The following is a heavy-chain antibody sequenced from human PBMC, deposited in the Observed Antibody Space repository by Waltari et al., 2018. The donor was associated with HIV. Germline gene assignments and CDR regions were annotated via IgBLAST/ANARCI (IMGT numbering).Heavy chain of an antibody. Sequence: EVQLVTSGGGLVQPGGSLRLSCVASGFLFSIYWMHWIRQAPGKGLVWISRINSDGSSTSYSDSVKGRFTISRDNDKNTVYLEMNSLRAEDMALYYCARGSRRDRWDVTDSDWGQGTLVTVSS. CDR1: GFLFSIYW. CDR3: ARGSRRDRWDVTDSD. CDR2: INSDGSST. J-gene: IGHJ4*02. V-gene: IGHV3-74*01. D-gene: IGHD1-26*01.